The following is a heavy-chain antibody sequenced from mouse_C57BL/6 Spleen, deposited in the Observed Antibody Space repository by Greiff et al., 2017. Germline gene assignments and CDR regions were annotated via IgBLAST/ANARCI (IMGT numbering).Heavy chain of an antibody. D-gene: IGHD2-1*01. CDR1: GFTFSSYA. CDR3: TRSGNYVYYFDY. Sequence: EVKVVESGEGLVKPGGSLKLSCAASGFTFSSYAMSWVRQTPEKRLEWVAYISSGGDYIYYADTVKGRFTISRDNARNTLYLQMSSLKSEDTAMYYCTRSGNYVYYFDYWGQGTTLTVSS. V-gene: IGHV5-9-1*02. CDR2: ISSGGDYI. J-gene: IGHJ2*01.